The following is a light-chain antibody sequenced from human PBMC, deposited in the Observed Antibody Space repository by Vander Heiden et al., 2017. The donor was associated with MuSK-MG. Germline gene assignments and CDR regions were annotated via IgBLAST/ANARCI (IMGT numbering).Light chain of an antibody. CDR1: QGISNY. J-gene: IGKJ4*01. CDR2: AAS. V-gene: IGKV1-27*01. Sequence: DIQMTQSPSSLSASVGDRVTITCRASQGISNYLAWYQQKPGKVPKLLIYAASTLQSGVPSRLRRSGSGTDFTLSISSLQPEDVTTYYCQGDNSAALTFGGATKVEIK. CDR3: QGDNSAALT.